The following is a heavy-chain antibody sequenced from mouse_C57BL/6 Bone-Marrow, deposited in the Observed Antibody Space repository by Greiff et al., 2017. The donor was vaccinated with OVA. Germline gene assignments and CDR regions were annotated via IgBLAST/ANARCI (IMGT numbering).Heavy chain of an antibody. J-gene: IGHJ3*01. V-gene: IGHV1-26*01. CDR1: GYTFTDYY. CDR3: ARDYGSLFAY. Sequence: EVQLQQSGPELVKPGASVKISCKASGYTFTDYYMNWVKQSHGKSLEWIGDINPNNGGTSYNQKFKGKATLTVDKSSSTAYMELRSLTSEGSAVYYCARDYGSLFAYWGQGTLVTVSA. D-gene: IGHD1-1*01. CDR2: INPNNGGT.